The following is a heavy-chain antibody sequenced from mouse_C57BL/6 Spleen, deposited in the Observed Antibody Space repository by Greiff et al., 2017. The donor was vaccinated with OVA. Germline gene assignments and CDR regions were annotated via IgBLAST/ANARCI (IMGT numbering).Heavy chain of an antibody. CDR1: GFSFNTYA. V-gene: IGHV10-1*01. D-gene: IGHD2-3*01. Sequence: EVKLMESGGGLVQPKGSLKLSCAASGFSFNTYAMNWVRQAPGKGLEWVARIRSKSNNYATYYADSVKDRFTISRDDSESMLYLQMNNLKTEDTAMYYCVRGLDGYYAWDYWGQGTSVTVSS. CDR3: VRGLDGYYAWDY. J-gene: IGHJ4*01. CDR2: IRSKSNNYAT.